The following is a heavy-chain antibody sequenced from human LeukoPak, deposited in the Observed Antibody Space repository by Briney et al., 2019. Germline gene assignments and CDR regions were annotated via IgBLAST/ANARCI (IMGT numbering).Heavy chain of an antibody. J-gene: IGHJ5*02. CDR3: AKPKIQGYSSKYNWFDP. V-gene: IGHV3-30*18. Sequence: GRSLRLSCAASGFTFSGYGMHWVRQAPGKGLEWVAVISYDGSNKYYADSVKGRFTISRDNSKNTLYLQMNSLRAEDTAVYYCAKPKIQGYSSKYNWFDPWGQGTLVTVSS. CDR1: GFTFSGYG. D-gene: IGHD6-13*01. CDR2: ISYDGSNK.